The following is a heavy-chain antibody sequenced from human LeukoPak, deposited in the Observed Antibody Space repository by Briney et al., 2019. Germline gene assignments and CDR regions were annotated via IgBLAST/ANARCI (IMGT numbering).Heavy chain of an antibody. CDR3: ARDLMITFGGVIASYYFDY. CDR1: GFTFSSYG. J-gene: IGHJ4*02. Sequence: GGSLRLSCAASGFTFSSYGMHWVRQAPGKGLEWAAVIWYDGSNKYYADSVKGRFTISRDNSKNTLYLQMNSLRAEDTAVYYCARDLMITFGGVIASYYFDYWGQGTLVTVSS. V-gene: IGHV3-33*01. CDR2: IWYDGSNK. D-gene: IGHD3-16*02.